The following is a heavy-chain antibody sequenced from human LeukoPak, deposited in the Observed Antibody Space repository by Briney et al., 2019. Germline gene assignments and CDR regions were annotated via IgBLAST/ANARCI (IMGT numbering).Heavy chain of an antibody. Sequence: SQTLSLTCAISGDSVSSNSAAWNWIRQSPSRGLEWLGRTYYRSKWYNDYAVSVKSRITINPDTSKNQFSLQLNSVTPEDTAVYYCARERILGYCSGGSCYSAFDIWGQGTMVTVSS. D-gene: IGHD2-15*01. CDR2: TYYRSKWYN. V-gene: IGHV6-1*01. J-gene: IGHJ3*02. CDR1: GDSVSSNSAA. CDR3: ARERILGYCSGGSCYSAFDI.